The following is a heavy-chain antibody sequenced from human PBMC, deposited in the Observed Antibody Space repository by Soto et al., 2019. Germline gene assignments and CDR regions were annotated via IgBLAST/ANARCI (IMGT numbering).Heavy chain of an antibody. CDR2: ISYDGSNK. V-gene: IGHV3-30-3*01. CDR3: ARVSVACISTSCYAEDYYGMDV. Sequence: QVQLVESGGGVVQPGRSLRLSCAASGFTFSSYAMHWVRQAPGKGLEWVAVISYDGSNKYYADSVKGRFTISRDNSKKXXYXQXXSLRAEDTAVYYCARVSVACISTSCYAEDYYGMDVWGQGTTVTVSS. J-gene: IGHJ6*02. D-gene: IGHD2-2*01. CDR1: GFTFSSYA.